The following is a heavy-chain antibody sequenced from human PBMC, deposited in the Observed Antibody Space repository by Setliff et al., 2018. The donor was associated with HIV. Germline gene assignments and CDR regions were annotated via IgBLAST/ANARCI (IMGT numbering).Heavy chain of an antibody. V-gene: IGHV4-38-2*01. D-gene: IGHD4-17*01. Sequence: PSETLSLTCAVSGYSISSGFYWGWIRQPPGKGLEWIGSIYHSGSTYYNPSLRSRVTISVDTSKNQFSLKLSSVTAADTAVYYCAAFFVTPLMTQDFWGQGTLVTVSS. J-gene: IGHJ4*02. CDR3: AAFFVTPLMTQDF. CDR2: IYHSGST. CDR1: GYSISSGFY.